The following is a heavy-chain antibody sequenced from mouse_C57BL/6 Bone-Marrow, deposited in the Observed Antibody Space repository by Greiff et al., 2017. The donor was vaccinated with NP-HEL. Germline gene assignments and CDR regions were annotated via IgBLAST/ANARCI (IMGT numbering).Heavy chain of an antibody. J-gene: IGHJ3*01. CDR1: GYAFSSYW. CDR2: IYPGDGDT. Sequence: QVQLQQSGAELVKPGASVKISCKASGYAFSSYWMNWVKQRPGKGLEWIGQIYPGDGDTNYNGKFKGKATLTADKSSSTAYMQLSSLTSEDSAVYFCARRGYYSNPFAYWGQVTLVTVSA. CDR3: ARRGYYSNPFAY. D-gene: IGHD2-5*01. V-gene: IGHV1-80*01.